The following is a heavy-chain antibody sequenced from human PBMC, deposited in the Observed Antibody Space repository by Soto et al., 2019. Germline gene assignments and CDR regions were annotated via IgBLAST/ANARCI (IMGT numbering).Heavy chain of an antibody. CDR3: ARNFPGRAGYIDY. CDR2: IYYSGST. J-gene: IGHJ4*02. CDR1: CGSFSSYY. V-gene: IGHV4-59*01. D-gene: IGHD6-13*01. Sequence: SEALSLACPVSCGSFSSYYWSFIRQPPGKGLEWIGYIYYSGSTNYNPSLKSRVTISVDTSKNQFSLKLSSVTAADTAVYYCARNFPGRAGYIDYWGQGTLVTVSS.